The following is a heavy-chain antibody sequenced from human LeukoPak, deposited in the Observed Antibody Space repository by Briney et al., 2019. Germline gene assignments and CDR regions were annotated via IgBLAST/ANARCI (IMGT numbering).Heavy chain of an antibody. Sequence: PSETLSLTCTVSGGSISSSSYSWGWIRQPPGKGLEWIGSVYYSGSTYYNPSLKSRVTISVDTSKNQFSLKLSSVTAADTAVYYCARVPDTPRWELLWFGEYDAFDIWGQGTMVTVSS. CDR2: VYYSGST. J-gene: IGHJ3*02. D-gene: IGHD3-10*01. CDR3: ARVPDTPRWELLWFGEYDAFDI. V-gene: IGHV4-39*07. CDR1: GGSISSSSYS.